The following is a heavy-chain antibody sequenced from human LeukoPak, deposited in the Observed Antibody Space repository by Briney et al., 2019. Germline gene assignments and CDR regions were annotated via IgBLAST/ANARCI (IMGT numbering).Heavy chain of an antibody. J-gene: IGHJ6*02. CDR3: ARHVTITSAAGPYYYGMDV. V-gene: IGHV5-51*01. Sequence: GESLKISCKGSGYSFTSCWIGWVRQMPGKGLEWMGIIYPGDSDTRYSPSFQGQVTISADKSISTAYLQWSSLKASDTAMYYCARHVTITSAAGPYYYGMDVWGQGTTVTVSS. D-gene: IGHD6-13*01. CDR2: IYPGDSDT. CDR1: GYSFTSCW.